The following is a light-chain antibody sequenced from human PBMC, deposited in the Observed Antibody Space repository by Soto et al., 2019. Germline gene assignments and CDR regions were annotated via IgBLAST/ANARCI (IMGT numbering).Light chain of an antibody. V-gene: IGLV2-14*01. CDR3: SSYTSSNSWV. Sequence: QSALTQPASVSGSPGQSITISCTGTSSDVGGYNHVSWYQQHPGKAPKLMIYEVSHRPSGVSNRFSGSKSGNTASLTISGLQAEDEADYYCSSYTSSNSWVFGGGTKVTVL. J-gene: IGLJ3*02. CDR1: SSDVGGYNH. CDR2: EVS.